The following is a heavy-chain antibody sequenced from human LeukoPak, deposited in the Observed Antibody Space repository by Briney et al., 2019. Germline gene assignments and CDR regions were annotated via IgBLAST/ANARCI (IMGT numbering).Heavy chain of an antibody. J-gene: IGHJ4*02. CDR1: AGSIIGYY. CDR2: IYNSGST. Sequence: SETLSRNSSGSAGSIIGYYWSWLRHPPGQGLEWSGYIYNSGSTNYNPTVKSRVTISVDTSKSQFSLKLSSVTAACTAVYYCAAYSSSWYSFDYWGQGTLVTVSS. CDR3: AAYSSSWYSFDY. D-gene: IGHD6-13*01. V-gene: IGHV4-4*09.